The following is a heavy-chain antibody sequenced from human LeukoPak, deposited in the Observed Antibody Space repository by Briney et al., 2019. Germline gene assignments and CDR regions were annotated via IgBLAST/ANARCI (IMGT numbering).Heavy chain of an antibody. Sequence: PGRSLRLSCAASGFTFDDYAMHWVRQAPGKGLEWVSGISWNSGSIGYADSVKGRFTISRDNAKNSLYLQMNSRRAEDMALYYCAKDKHFDWLLYYFDYWGQGTLVTVSS. CDR1: GFTFDDYA. CDR3: AKDKHFDWLLYYFDY. CDR2: ISWNSGSI. J-gene: IGHJ4*02. V-gene: IGHV3-9*03. D-gene: IGHD3-9*01.